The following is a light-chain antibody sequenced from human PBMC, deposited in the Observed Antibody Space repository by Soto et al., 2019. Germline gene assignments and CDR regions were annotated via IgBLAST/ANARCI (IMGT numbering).Light chain of an antibody. V-gene: IGLV2-8*01. CDR1: SSDIGGYNF. Sequence: QSVLTQPPSASGSPGQSVTISCTGTSSDIGGYNFVSWYQQHPGKAPKLIIYEVNKRPSGVPDRCSGSKSGNTASLTVSGLQGDDEGDYYCSAYAGTNNLGVFGGGTKLTVL. CDR3: SAYAGTNNLGV. J-gene: IGLJ3*02. CDR2: EVN.